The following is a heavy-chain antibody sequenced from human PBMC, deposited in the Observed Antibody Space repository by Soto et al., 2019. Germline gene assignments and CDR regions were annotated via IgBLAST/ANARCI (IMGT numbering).Heavy chain of an antibody. V-gene: IGHV4-30-4*01. D-gene: IGHD3-3*02. Sequence: QVQLQESGPGLVKPSQTLSLTCTVSGDSISGCDYYCSWIRQPPGEALELIGHIHYSGNTYYKSSLKSRLTVSMDTSKNQFSLNLNSVNAADTAVYYCASDQRALSYFDYWGQGILVTVSS. J-gene: IGHJ4*02. CDR1: GDSISGCDYY. CDR3: ASDQRALSYFDY. CDR2: IHYSGNT.